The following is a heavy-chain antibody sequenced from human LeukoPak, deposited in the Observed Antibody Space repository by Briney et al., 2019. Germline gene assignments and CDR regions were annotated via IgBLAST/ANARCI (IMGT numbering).Heavy chain of an antibody. J-gene: IGHJ3*02. Sequence: SETLSLTCTVSGGSISSSSYYWGWIRQPPGKGLELIGSVYYSGSTYYNPSLKSRVTISVDTSKNQFSLKLSSVTAADTAVYYCARSPGPLVPAAFDIWGQGTMVTVSS. CDR3: ARSPGPLVPAAFDI. CDR2: VYYSGST. D-gene: IGHD3-10*01. V-gene: IGHV4-39*01. CDR1: GGSISSSSYY.